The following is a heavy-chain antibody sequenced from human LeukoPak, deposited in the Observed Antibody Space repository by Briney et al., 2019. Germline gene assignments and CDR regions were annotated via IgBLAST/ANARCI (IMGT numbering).Heavy chain of an antibody. CDR3: ARDAATTSYYYYYGMDV. D-gene: IGHD1-7*01. CDR2: ISAYNGNT. CDR1: GYILTSYD. V-gene: IGHV1-18*01. Sequence: ASVKVSCKASGYILTSYDISWVRQAPGQGLEWMGWISAYNGNTNYAQKLQGRVTMTTDTSTSTAYMELRSLRSDDTAVYYCARDAATTSYYYYYGMDVWGQGTTVTVSS. J-gene: IGHJ6*02.